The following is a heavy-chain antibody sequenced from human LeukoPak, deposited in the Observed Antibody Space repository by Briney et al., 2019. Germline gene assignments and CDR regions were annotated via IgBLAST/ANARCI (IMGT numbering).Heavy chain of an antibody. CDR2: ISGSGGST. Sequence: GGSLRLSCAASGFTFSSYAMSWVRQAPGKGLEWVSAISGSGGSTYYADSVKGRFTISRDNAKNSLYLQMNSLRAEDTAVYYCARDFRFLDDYWGQGTLVTVSS. D-gene: IGHD3-3*01. CDR1: GFTFSSYA. CDR3: ARDFRFLDDY. V-gene: IGHV3-23*01. J-gene: IGHJ4*02.